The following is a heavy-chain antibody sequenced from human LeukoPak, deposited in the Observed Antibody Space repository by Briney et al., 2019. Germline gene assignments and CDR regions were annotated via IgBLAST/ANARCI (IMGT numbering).Heavy chain of an antibody. D-gene: IGHD6-19*01. Sequence: PGGSLRPSCAASGFTFSNHGMHWVRQAPGKGLEWVAFIRYDGSNKYYADSVKGRFTISRDNSKNTLYLQMNSLRAEDTAVYYCATQTRSGWYDAFDIWGQGTMVTVSS. CDR2: IRYDGSNK. CDR1: GFTFSNHG. J-gene: IGHJ3*02. CDR3: ATQTRSGWYDAFDI. V-gene: IGHV3-30*02.